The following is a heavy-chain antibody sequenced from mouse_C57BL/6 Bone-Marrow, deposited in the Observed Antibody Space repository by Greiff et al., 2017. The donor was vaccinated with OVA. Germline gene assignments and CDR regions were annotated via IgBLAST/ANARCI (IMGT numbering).Heavy chain of an antibody. CDR3: ATYYGSSYDFDY. CDR1: GYTFTSYW. V-gene: IGHV1-64*01. Sequence: QVQLQQPGAELVKPGASVKLSCKASGYTFTSYWMHWVKQRPGQGLEWIGMIHPNSGSTNYNEKFKSKATLTVDKYSSTAYMLLSSLTSEDSSVYYCATYYGSSYDFDYWGQGTTLTVSS. D-gene: IGHD1-1*01. CDR2: IHPNSGST. J-gene: IGHJ2*01.